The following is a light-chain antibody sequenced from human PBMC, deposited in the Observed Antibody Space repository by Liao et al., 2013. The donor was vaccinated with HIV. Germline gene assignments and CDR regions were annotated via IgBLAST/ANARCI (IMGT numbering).Light chain of an antibody. CDR2: YDK. CDR3: QVWDSSSDHRV. CDR1: NIGSKR. V-gene: IGLV3-21*01. J-gene: IGLJ1*01. Sequence: SYVLTQPPSVSVAPGETARITCGGNNIGSKRVHWYQHKPGQAPVLVIYYDKSRPSGIPERFSGSTSGNTATLTISRVEAGDEADYYCQVWDSSSDHRVFGTGTKVTVL.